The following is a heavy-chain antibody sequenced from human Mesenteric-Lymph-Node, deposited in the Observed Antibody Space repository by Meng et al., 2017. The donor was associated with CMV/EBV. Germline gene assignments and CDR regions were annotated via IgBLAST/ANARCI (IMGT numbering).Heavy chain of an antibody. CDR3: TTGQPNNGWIFDY. CDR1: GFTFSNVW. V-gene: IGHV3-15*01. CDR2: VRSKRDSGTT. D-gene: IGHD6-19*01. Sequence: GGSLRLSCATSGFTFSNVWMNWVRQAPGKGLEWVGRVRSKRDSGTTDYPATVKDRFTISRDDSKNTVYLEINSLKTEDTDLYYCTTGQPNNGWIFDYWGQGTLVTVSS. J-gene: IGHJ4*02.